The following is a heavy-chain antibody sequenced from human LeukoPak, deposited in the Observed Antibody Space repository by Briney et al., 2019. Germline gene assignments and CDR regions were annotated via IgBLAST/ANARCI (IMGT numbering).Heavy chain of an antibody. Sequence: GSLRLSCAASGFTFSDYYMSWIRQAPGKGLEWVSYISSSSSYTNYADSVKGRFTISRDNAKNSLYLQMNSLRAEDTAVYYCARDRNYYGSGTWLYWGQGTLVTVSS. D-gene: IGHD3-10*01. CDR1: GFTFSDYY. CDR2: ISSSSSYT. CDR3: ARDRNYYGSGTWLY. J-gene: IGHJ4*02. V-gene: IGHV3-11*06.